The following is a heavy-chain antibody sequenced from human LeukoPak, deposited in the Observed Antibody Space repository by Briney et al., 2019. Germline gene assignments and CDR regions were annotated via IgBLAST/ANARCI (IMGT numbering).Heavy chain of an antibody. D-gene: IGHD1-26*01. Sequence: SETLSLTCTVSGGFISSYYWSWIRQPPGKGLEWIGYIYYSGSTNYNPSLKSRVTISVDTSKNQFSLKLSSVTAADTAVYYCARDRAHSGSYSNWFDPWGQGTLVTVSS. CDR2: IYYSGST. CDR3: ARDRAHSGSYSNWFDP. J-gene: IGHJ5*02. V-gene: IGHV4-59*01. CDR1: GGFISSYY.